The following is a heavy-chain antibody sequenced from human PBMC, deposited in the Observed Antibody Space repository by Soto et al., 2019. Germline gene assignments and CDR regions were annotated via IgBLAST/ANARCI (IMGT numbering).Heavy chain of an antibody. CDR2: ISGSGGST. Sequence: EVQLLESGGGLVPPGGSLRLSCAASGFTFSSYAMSWVRQAPGKGLEWVSAISGSGGSTYYADSVKGRFTISRDNSKNTLYLQMNSLRAEDTAVYYCAKEIHTGAAGYYGMDVWGQGTTVTVSS. D-gene: IGHD6-13*01. CDR1: GFTFSSYA. CDR3: AKEIHTGAAGYYGMDV. V-gene: IGHV3-23*01. J-gene: IGHJ6*02.